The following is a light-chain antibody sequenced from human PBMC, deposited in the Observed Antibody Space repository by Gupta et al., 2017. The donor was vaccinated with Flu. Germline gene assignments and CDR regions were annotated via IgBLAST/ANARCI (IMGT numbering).Light chain of an antibody. V-gene: IGLV2-14*01. Sequence: SAPPPPASLSGSPGQSITISCTGTSSDVGGSQYVSWYQHHPGKAPKLMIFEVSHRPSGVSNRFSGSKSGNAASLTISGLQPDDEADYYCYSYATSSTPWVFGGGTTLTVL. CDR3: YSYATSSTPWV. J-gene: IGLJ3*02. CDR2: EVS. CDR1: SSDVGGSQY.